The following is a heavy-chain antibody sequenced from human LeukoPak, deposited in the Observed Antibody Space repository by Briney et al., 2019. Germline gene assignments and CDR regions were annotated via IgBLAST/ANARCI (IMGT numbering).Heavy chain of an antibody. J-gene: IGHJ4*02. CDR1: GGSFSGHY. CDR2: STHSGST. V-gene: IGHV4-34*01. Sequence: PSETLSLTCAVYGGSFSGHYWTWIRQPPGKGLEWIGKSTHSGSTNYNPSLKTRVTISVDTSKNQFSLKVTSVSAADTAVYYCARGRTGAAALDFWGPGILVTVSS. D-gene: IGHD2-2*01. CDR3: ARGRTGAAALDF.